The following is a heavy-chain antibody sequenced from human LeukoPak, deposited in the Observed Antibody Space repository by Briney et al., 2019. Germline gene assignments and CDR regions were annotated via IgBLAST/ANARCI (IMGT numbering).Heavy chain of an antibody. Sequence: GGSLRLSCAASGFTFSSYGMHWVRQAPGKGLEWVAFIRYDGSNKYYADSVKGRFTISRDNSKNTLYLQMNSLRAEDTAVYYCARGLTSGGSYGTFDYWGQGTLVTVSS. CDR3: ARGLTSGGSYGTFDY. J-gene: IGHJ4*02. D-gene: IGHD1-26*01. CDR1: GFTFSSYG. V-gene: IGHV3-30*02. CDR2: IRYDGSNK.